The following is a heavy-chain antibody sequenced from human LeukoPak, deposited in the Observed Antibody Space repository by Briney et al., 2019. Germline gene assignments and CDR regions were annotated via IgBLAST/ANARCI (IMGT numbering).Heavy chain of an antibody. Sequence: PSETLSLSCAVYGGSFSVYQRTWVRQSPGMGLEWIGEINPSGRTNYNPSLKSRVIISVDTSKNQFSLRLSSGTAADTAIYYCARALTFPDFYYYMDVWGEGTTVTVSS. CDR2: INPSGRT. CDR3: ARALTFPDFYYYMDV. D-gene: IGHD2/OR15-2a*01. CDR1: GGSFSVYQ. V-gene: IGHV4-34*01. J-gene: IGHJ6*03.